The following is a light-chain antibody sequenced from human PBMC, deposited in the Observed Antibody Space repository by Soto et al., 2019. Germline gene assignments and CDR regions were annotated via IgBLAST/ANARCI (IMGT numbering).Light chain of an antibody. CDR3: HSYDNSLSGHV. CDR2: GNS. Sequence: QSVLTQPPSVSGAPGQRVTISCTGSSSSIGAGYDVHWYQQLPGTAPNLLIYGNSNRPSGVPDRFSGSKSDTSAFLAIAGLQAEDEADYYCHSYDNSLSGHVFGTATKLTVL. CDR1: SSSIGAGYD. V-gene: IGLV1-40*01. J-gene: IGLJ1*01.